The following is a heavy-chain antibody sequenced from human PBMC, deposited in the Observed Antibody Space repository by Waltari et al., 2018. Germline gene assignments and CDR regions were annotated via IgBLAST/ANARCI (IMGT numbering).Heavy chain of an antibody. V-gene: IGHV5-51*01. CDR2: IFPRDSDT. CDR1: GYSLSSYW. Sequence: EVQLVPSGTQVKKPGESRRIYCKASGYSLSSYWIGWVRQMPGKGMEWMGIIFPRDSDTRYTPSSQGRVTISADKSTGTAYLQFSSLTASDTAMYFCARELIWPGELGPFDLWGQGTFVSVSS. J-gene: IGHJ3*01. CDR3: ARELIWPGELGPFDL. D-gene: IGHD1-26*01.